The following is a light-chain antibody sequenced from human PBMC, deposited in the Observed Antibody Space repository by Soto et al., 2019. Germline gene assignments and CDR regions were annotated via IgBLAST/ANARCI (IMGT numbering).Light chain of an antibody. V-gene: IGLV1-44*01. Sequence: QSVLTQPPSASGTPGQGVNISCSGSNSNIGSHDVNWYQQLPGMAPRLLIYNTNRRHPGVPDRFSASKSGMAASLAISGLQVDDEADYFCASWDDSLDGPWLFGGGTKLTVL. J-gene: IGLJ3*02. CDR2: NTN. CDR1: NSNIGSHD. CDR3: ASWDDSLDGPWL.